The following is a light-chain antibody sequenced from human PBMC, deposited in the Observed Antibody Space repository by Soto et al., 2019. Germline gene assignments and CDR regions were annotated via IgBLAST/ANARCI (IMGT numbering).Light chain of an antibody. V-gene: IGLV1-44*01. CDR2: SNR. CDR3: ATWDDSLDGPV. CDR1: YSNIGDNT. J-gene: IGLJ3*02. Sequence: QSVLTQPPSASGTPGQRVTISCSGSYSNIGDNTVNWYQQLPGTAPKLLIYSNRQRPSGVPDRFSGSKSGTSASLAISGLQSEDEADYYCATWDDSLDGPVFGGGTKLTVL.